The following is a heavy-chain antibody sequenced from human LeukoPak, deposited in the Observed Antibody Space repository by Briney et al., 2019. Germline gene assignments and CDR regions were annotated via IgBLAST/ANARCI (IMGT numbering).Heavy chain of an antibody. V-gene: IGHV3-53*05. D-gene: IGHD1-26*01. Sequence: GGSLRLSSAASGFTVSSDYMSWVRQAPGKGLEWVSVIYSGGSTYYADSVKGRFTISRDNSKNTLYLQMNSLRAEDTAVYYCARDRRSGGYWGVGYYFDYWGQGTLVTVSS. CDR1: GFTVSSDY. CDR2: IYSGGST. J-gene: IGHJ4*02. CDR3: ARDRRSGGYWGVGYYFDY.